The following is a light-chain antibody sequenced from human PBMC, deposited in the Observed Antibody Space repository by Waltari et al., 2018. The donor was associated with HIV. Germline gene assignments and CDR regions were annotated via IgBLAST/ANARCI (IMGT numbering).Light chain of an antibody. V-gene: IGLV2-11*01. CDR2: DVS. CDR1: SSDVGGYNY. Sequence: QSALTQPRSVSGSPGQSVTISCTGTSSDVGGYNYVSWYQQHPGKAPKPMIYDVSKRPSGVPDRFAGSKCGTTASLTISGLQAEEEADYYCCSYAGSYSWVFGGGTKLTVL. CDR3: CSYAGSYSWV. J-gene: IGLJ3*02.